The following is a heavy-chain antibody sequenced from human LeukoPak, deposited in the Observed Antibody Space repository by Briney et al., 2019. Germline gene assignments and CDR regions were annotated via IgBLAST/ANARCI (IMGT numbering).Heavy chain of an antibody. V-gene: IGHV3-23*01. CDR2: ISGSGGST. D-gene: IGHD3-9*01. CDR1: GFTFSSYG. J-gene: IGHJ4*02. CDR3: AKAVSNYDILTGYF. Sequence: GGSLRLSCAASGFTFSSYGMSWVRQAPGKGLEWVSAISGSGGSTYYADSVKGRFTISRDNSKNTLYLQMNSLRAEDTAVYYCAKAVSNYDILTGYFWGQGTLVTVSS.